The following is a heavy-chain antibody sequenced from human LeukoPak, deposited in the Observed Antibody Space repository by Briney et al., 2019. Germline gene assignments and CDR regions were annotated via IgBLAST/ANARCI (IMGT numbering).Heavy chain of an antibody. CDR3: ARDRVVAAYDAFDI. J-gene: IGHJ3*02. V-gene: IGHV3-30-3*01. D-gene: IGHD2-15*01. CDR1: GFTFSSYA. CDR2: ISYDGSNK. Sequence: GGSLRLSCAASGFTFSSYAMHWVRQAPGKGLEWVAVISYDGSNKYHADSVKGRFTISRDNSKNTLYLQMNSLRAEDTAVYYCARDRVVAAYDAFDIWGQGTMVTVSS.